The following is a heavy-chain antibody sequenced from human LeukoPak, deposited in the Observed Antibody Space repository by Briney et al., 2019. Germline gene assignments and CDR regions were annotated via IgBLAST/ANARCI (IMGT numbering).Heavy chain of an antibody. CDR3: ARSFDTNAFDI. J-gene: IGHJ3*02. Sequence: SETLSLTCTVSGDTISICYWSWIRQPAGRGLEWIGRIYSSGNTNYNPSLKSRVTMSVDTSNNQFSLNLRSVTTADTAVYYCARSFDTNAFDIWGHGTMVTVSS. CDR2: IYSSGNT. V-gene: IGHV4-4*07. D-gene: IGHD2/OR15-2a*01. CDR1: GDTISICY.